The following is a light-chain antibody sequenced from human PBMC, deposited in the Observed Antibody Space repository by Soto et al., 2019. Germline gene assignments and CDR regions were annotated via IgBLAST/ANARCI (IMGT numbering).Light chain of an antibody. Sequence: QSALTKPASVSGSPGQSIHISCTGTSSDVGGYNYVSWYQQHPGKAPKLIIYEVSNRPSGVSNRFSGSKSGNTTSLTISGLQAEDEADYYCNSYTSKSTGVFGTGTKLTVL. CDR2: EVS. CDR1: SSDVGGYNY. CDR3: NSYTSKSTGV. V-gene: IGLV2-14*01. J-gene: IGLJ1*01.